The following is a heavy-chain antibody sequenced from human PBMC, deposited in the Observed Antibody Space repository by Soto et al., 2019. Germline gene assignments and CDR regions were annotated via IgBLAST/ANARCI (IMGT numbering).Heavy chain of an antibody. CDR1: GGTFGSYA. V-gene: IGHV1-69*06. D-gene: IGHD5-12*01. Sequence: QVQLVQSGAEVKKPGSSVKVSYKASGGTFGSYAISWVRQAPGQGLEWMGGVIPIFGTPHYAQKFHGRVTITADIPTSTAYLEMSSLKSADTAVYYCAKIRWIISLQEEDAIWGQGTLVTVSS. CDR3: AKIRWIISLQEEDAI. J-gene: IGHJ4*02. CDR2: VIPIFGTP.